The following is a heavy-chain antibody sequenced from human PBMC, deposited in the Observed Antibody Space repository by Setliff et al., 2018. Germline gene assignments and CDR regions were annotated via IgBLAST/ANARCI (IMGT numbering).Heavy chain of an antibody. D-gene: IGHD3-16*01. CDR1: GFTFSSYG. J-gene: IGHJ3*02. CDR3: ALFGDRNTFPT. V-gene: IGHV3-33*03. CDR2: IWNDGSSK. Sequence: HPGGSLRLSCAASGFTFSSYGMHWVRQAPGKGLEWVALIWNDGSSKFYGDSVKGRFTIYRDNAKNSLYLQMNSLRAEDTALYYCALFGDRNTFPTWGQGTMVTVSS.